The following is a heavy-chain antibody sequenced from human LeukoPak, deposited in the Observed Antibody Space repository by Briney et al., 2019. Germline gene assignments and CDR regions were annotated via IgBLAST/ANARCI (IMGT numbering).Heavy chain of an antibody. V-gene: IGHV3-21*01. CDR3: ARTGLYYEILTGYYEPLIDY. CDR2: ISSSSSYI. J-gene: IGHJ4*02. D-gene: IGHD3-9*01. Sequence: GGSLRLSCAASGFTFNSYSMNWVRQASGKGLEWVSSISSSSSYIYYADSVKGRFTISRDNAKNSLYLQMNSLRAEDTAVYYCARTGLYYEILTGYYEPLIDYWGQETLVTVSS. CDR1: GFTFNSYS.